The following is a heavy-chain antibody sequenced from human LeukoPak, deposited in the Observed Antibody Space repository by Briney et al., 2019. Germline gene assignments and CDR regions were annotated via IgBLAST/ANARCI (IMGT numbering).Heavy chain of an antibody. V-gene: IGHV3-15*01. CDR3: TTEFGSGYYFDY. D-gene: IGHD3-10*01. CDR2: IKSKTNGGTA. J-gene: IGHJ4*02. CDR1: EFAVSNAW. Sequence: GGSLTLSCAASEFAVSNAWMSWVRQAAGKGLEWVGRIKSKTNGGTADYAAPVKGIFTISRDDAKNTVYLQMNSLKTEDTAVYYCTTEFGSGYYFDYWGQGALVTVSS.